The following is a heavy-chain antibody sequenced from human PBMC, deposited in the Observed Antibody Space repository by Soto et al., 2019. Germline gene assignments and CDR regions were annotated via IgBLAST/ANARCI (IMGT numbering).Heavy chain of an antibody. CDR1: DDSFRGAEYY. J-gene: IGHJ4*02. Sequence: SETLSLTCTVSDDSFRGAEYYWSWIRQPLGKGPEWIGYTYYNGDTKYNPALRSRVTMSEDTSKNQFSLRLSSVTAADTAVYFCARGPDYIDGWRTFDLWGRGILVPVSP. CDR3: ARGPDYIDGWRTFDL. CDR2: TYYNGDT. D-gene: IGHD6-19*01. V-gene: IGHV4-61*08.